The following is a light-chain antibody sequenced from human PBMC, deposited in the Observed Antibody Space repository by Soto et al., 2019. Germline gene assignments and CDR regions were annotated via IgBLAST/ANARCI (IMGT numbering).Light chain of an antibody. CDR1: TSDVGSSNL. CDR2: GVS. J-gene: IGLJ1*01. V-gene: IGLV2-23*02. CDR3: FSFAGSSTYV. Sequence: QSVLTKPASVSGSPGQSITISCTGTTSDVGSSNLVSWYQQHPGKVPKLIIYGVSNRPSGVSNRFSGSKSGNAASLTISGLQAEDEAEYYGFSFAGSSTYVFGTGTKLTVL.